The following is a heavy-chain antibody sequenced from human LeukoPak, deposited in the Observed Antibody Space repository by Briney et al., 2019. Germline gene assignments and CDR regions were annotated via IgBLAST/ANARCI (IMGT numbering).Heavy chain of an antibody. CDR1: GASISSSSYY. V-gene: IGHV4-39*01. D-gene: IGHD5-18*01. CDR3: ARPDMVTDSFDY. J-gene: IGHJ4*02. Sequence: SETLSLTCTVSGASISSSSYYWGWIRQPPGKGLEWIGSIYYSGSTYYNPSLKSRVTISVDTSKNQFSLKLSSVTAADTAVYYCARPDMVTDSFDYWGQGTLVTVSS. CDR2: IYYSGST.